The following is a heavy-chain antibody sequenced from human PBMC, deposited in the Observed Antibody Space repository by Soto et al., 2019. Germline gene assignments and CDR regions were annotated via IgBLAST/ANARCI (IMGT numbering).Heavy chain of an antibody. J-gene: IGHJ5*02. D-gene: IGHD3-10*01. Sequence: ASVKVSCKASGFTFSHHSIHWVRRAPGQRLEWMGWINSDTGYTKYSQKFQARLTITWDSSAKTAYMELSSLQSEDTAVYYCVRGKEAGVWFDPWGQGTLVTVSS. CDR2: INSDTGYT. V-gene: IGHV1-3*04. CDR1: GFTFSHHS. CDR3: VRGKEAGVWFDP.